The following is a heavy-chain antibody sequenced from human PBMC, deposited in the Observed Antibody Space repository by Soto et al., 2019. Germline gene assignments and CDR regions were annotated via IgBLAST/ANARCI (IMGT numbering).Heavy chain of an antibody. D-gene: IGHD3-22*01. CDR1: GFTFSSYA. Sequence: SLRLSCAASGFTFSSYAMSWVRQAPGKGLEWVSAISGSGGSTYYADSVKGRFTISRDNSKNTLYLQMNSLRAEDTAVYYCAKDLDYYDSSGYQFDYWGQGTLVTVSS. V-gene: IGHV3-23*01. J-gene: IGHJ4*02. CDR3: AKDLDYYDSSGYQFDY. CDR2: ISGSGGST.